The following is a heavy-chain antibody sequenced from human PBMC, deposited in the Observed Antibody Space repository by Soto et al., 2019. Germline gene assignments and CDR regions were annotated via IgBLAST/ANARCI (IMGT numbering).Heavy chain of an antibody. CDR1: GGSISSSSYY. V-gene: IGHV4-39*01. Sequence: SETLSLTCTVSGGSISSSSYYWGWIRQPPGKGLEWIGSIYYSGSTYYNPSLKSRVTISVDTSKNQFSLKLSSVTAADTAVYYCARQLYYDILTGYSFDYWGQGTLVTVSS. CDR3: ARQLYYDILTGYSFDY. J-gene: IGHJ4*02. CDR2: IYYSGST. D-gene: IGHD3-9*01.